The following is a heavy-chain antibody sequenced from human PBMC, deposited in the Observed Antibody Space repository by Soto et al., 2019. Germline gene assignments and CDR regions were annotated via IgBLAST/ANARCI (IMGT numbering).Heavy chain of an antibody. CDR2: ISYDGSNK. J-gene: IGHJ6*02. CDR3: ARGRGPMDV. CDR1: GFTFSSYA. V-gene: IGHV3-30-3*01. Sequence: QVQLVESGGGVVQPGRSLRLSCAASGFTFSSYAMHWVRQAPSKGLEWVAVISYDGSNKYYADSVKGRFTISRDNSKNTLYLQMNSLRAEDTAVYYCARGRGPMDVWGQGTTVTVSS. D-gene: IGHD3-16*01.